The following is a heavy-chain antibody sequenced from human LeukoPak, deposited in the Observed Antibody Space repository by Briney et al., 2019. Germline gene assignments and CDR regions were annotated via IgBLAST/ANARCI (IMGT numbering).Heavy chain of an antibody. J-gene: IGHJ4*02. Sequence: PSETLSLTCAVYGGSFSGYYWSWIRQPPGKGLEWIGEINHSGSTNYNPSLKSRVTISVDTSKNQFCLKLSTVTAADTAVYYCARGRYSYGYWGQGTLVTVPS. V-gene: IGHV4-34*01. CDR2: INHSGST. D-gene: IGHD5-18*01. CDR3: ARGRYSYGY. CDR1: GGSFSGYY.